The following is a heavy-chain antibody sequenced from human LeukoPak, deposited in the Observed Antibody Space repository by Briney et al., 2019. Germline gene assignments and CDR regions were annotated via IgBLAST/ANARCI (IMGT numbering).Heavy chain of an antibody. Sequence: SETLSLTCTVSGGFISSYYWTWIRQPPGKGLEWIGYIYYSGSTNYNPSLKSRVTISVDTSKNQFSLKLSSVTAADTAMYYCVGSSYGHFEYWGQGILVTVSS. CDR3: VGSSYGHFEY. D-gene: IGHD3-16*01. J-gene: IGHJ4*02. CDR2: IYYSGST. V-gene: IGHV4-59*08. CDR1: GGFISSYY.